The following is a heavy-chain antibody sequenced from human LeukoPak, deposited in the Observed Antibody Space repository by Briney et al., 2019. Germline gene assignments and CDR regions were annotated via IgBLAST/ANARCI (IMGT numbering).Heavy chain of an antibody. D-gene: IGHD5-24*01. CDR3: ATAGDGYNPVYFDY. V-gene: IGHV1-24*01. J-gene: IGHJ4*02. Sequence: ASVKVSCKVSGYTLTELSMHWVRQAPGKGLEWMGGFDPEDGETIYAQKFQGRVTMTEDTSTDTAYMELSSLRSEDTAVYYCATAGDGYNPVYFDYWGQGTLVTVSS. CDR2: FDPEDGET. CDR1: GYTLTELS.